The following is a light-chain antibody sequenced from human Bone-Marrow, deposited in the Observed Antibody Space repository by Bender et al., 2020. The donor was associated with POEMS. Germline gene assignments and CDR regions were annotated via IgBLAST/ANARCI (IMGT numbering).Light chain of an antibody. CDR2: DVR. Sequence: QSALTQPASVSGSPGQSITISCTGTSTDVAAYNYVSWYQRHPGKAPKLMIYDVRNRPSGVSNRFSGSKSGNTASLIISGLQAEDEADYYCSSYTTSSTWVFGGGTKLTVL. V-gene: IGLV2-14*03. CDR1: STDVAAYNY. CDR3: SSYTTSSTWV. J-gene: IGLJ3*02.